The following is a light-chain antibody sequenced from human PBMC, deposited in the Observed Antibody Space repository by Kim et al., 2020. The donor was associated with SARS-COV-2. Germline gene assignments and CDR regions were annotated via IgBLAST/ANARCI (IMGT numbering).Light chain of an antibody. J-gene: IGLJ3*02. CDR3: QAWDSSSVVV. Sequence: VSPGQTASITCSADKLGDKYACWYQQKPGQSPVVVIYQDNKRPSGIPERFSGSNSGNTATLTISGTQAMDEADYYCQAWDSSSVVVFGGGTKVTVL. CDR2: QDN. CDR1: KLGDKY. V-gene: IGLV3-1*01.